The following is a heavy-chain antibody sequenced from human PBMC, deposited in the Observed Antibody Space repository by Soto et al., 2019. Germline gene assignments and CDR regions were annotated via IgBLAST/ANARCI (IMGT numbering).Heavy chain of an antibody. D-gene: IGHD5-12*01. J-gene: IGHJ4*02. CDR3: AKGVEGYVVSSFDS. Sequence: EVQLLESGGGGVQPGGSLRLSCAASGFIFSDYAMTWVRQTPGKGLEWVSALTSSGSSTYFEDSLKGRITISRDNSKNTLSLQMDSLRVEDTAIYYWAKGVEGYVVSSFDSWGQGALVTVSS. CDR1: GFIFSDYA. V-gene: IGHV3-23*01. CDR2: LTSSGSST.